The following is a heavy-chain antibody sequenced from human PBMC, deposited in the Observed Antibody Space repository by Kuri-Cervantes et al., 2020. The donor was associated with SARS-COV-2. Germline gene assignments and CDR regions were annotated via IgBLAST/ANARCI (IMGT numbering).Heavy chain of an antibody. CDR2: IFSSGDK. V-gene: IGHV2-26*01. CDR3: ARVLRLETLGLWFDP. CDR1: GFSLTNPKMG. Sequence: SGPTLVKPTETLTLTCAVSGFSLTNPKMGVTWIRRPPGKALDWLALIFSSGDKSYNRSLRGGLTISRDTSKSQVFLTMTNVDPVDTATYFCARVLRLETLGLWFDPWGQGILVTVSS. D-gene: IGHD2/OR15-2a*01. J-gene: IGHJ5*01.